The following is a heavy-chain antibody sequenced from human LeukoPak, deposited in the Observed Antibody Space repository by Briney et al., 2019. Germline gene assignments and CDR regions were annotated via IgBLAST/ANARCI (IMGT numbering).Heavy chain of an antibody. Sequence: ASVKVSCKASGYTFTTYDINWVRQAPGQGLEWMGWMNPNSGNTGYTQKFQGRVTMTRNTSISTAYMELSSLRSEDTAVYYCATGFLWFGELFHYWGQGTLVTVSS. CDR2: MNPNSGNT. CDR1: GYTFTTYD. J-gene: IGHJ4*02. CDR3: ATGFLWFGELFHY. D-gene: IGHD3-10*01. V-gene: IGHV1-8*01.